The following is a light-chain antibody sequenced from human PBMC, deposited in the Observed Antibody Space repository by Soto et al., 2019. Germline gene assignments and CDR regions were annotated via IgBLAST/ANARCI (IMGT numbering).Light chain of an antibody. J-gene: IGLJ3*02. CDR1: SSNIGAGYD. Sequence: QSVLTQPPSVSGAPGQRVTISCTGSSSNIGAGYDVHWYQQLPGTAPKLLIYGNSNRPSGVPDRFSGSKSGTSASLAITGLQAEDESDYYCQSYDYSLSGWVFGGGTKLIVL. CDR3: QSYDYSLSGWV. CDR2: GNS. V-gene: IGLV1-40*01.